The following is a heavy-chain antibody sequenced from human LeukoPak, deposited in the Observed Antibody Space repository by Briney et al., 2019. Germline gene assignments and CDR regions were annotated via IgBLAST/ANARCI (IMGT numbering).Heavy chain of an antibody. CDR1: GFTFSSYA. CDR3: ARDRGPTTVQCVTDF. J-gene: IGHJ4*02. V-gene: IGHV3-23*01. CDR2: ISGSGGST. D-gene: IGHD4-17*01. Sequence: PGGSLRLSCAASGFTFSSYAMSWVRQAPGKGLEWVSAISGSGGSTYYADSVKGRFTISRDNSKNTLYLQMNSLRAEDTAVYYCARDRGPTTVQCVTDFWGQGSLVTVSS.